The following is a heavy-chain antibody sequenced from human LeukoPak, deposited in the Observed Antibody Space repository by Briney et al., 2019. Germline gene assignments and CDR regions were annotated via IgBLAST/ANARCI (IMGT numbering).Heavy chain of an antibody. CDR2: IYYSGST. CDR1: GGSFSSGTSYY. V-gene: IGHV4-39*01. J-gene: IGHJ4*02. CDR3: ARQKGGYSYGSFDY. Sequence: SETLSLTCTVSGGSFSSGTSYYWGWIRQPPGKGLEWIGSIYYSGSTYYNPSLKSRVTISVDTSKNQFSLKLSSVTAADTAVYYCARQKGGYSYGSFDYWGQGTLVTVSS. D-gene: IGHD5-18*01.